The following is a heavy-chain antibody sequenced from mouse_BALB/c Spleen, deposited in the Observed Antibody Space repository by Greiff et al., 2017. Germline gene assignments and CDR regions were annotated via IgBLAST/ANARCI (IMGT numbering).Heavy chain of an antibody. CDR3: ARPYYGTLYAMDY. CDR2: INPYNDGT. Sequence: VQLKESGPELVKPGASVKMSCKASGYTFTSYVMHWVKQKPGQGLEWIGYINPYNDGTKYNEKFKGKATLTSDKSSSTAYMELSSLTSEDSAVYYCARPYYGTLYAMDYWGQGTSVTVSS. V-gene: IGHV1-14*01. J-gene: IGHJ4*01. CDR1: GYTFTSYV. D-gene: IGHD2-10*01.